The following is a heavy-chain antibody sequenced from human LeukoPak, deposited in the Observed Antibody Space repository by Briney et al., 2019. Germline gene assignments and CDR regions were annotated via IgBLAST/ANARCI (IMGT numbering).Heavy chain of an antibody. D-gene: IGHD4-23*01. CDR1: GGSFSGYY. J-gene: IGHJ5*02. CDR3: ARAGKRVKLNWFDP. CDR2: INHIGST. V-gene: IGHV4-34*01. Sequence: SETLSLTSAVYGGSFSGYYCSWIRQPPGKGLEWIVEINHIGSTNYNPSPTSRVTISVDTSKNQFSLKLSSVTAADTAVYYCARAGKRVKLNWFDPWGQGTLVTVSS.